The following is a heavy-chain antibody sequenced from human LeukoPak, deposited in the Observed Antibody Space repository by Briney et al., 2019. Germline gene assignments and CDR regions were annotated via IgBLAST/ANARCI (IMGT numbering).Heavy chain of an antibody. CDR3: ATDNGDSSGYYYGDY. CDR1: GFTFSSYA. V-gene: IGHV3-23*01. Sequence: GGSLRLSCAASGFTFSSYAVSWVRQAPGKGLERVSAISGSGGSTYYADSVKGRFTISRDNSKNTLYLQMNSLRAEDTAVYYCATDNGDSSGYYYGDYWGQGTLVTVSS. CDR2: ISGSGGST. J-gene: IGHJ4*02. D-gene: IGHD3-22*01.